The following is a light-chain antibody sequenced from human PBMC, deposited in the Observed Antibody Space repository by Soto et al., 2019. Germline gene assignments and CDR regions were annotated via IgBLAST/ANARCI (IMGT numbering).Light chain of an antibody. CDR1: QGISSW. V-gene: IGKV1D-12*01. CDR3: QQANSFPLT. CDR2: AAF. Sequence: IQMTRSPSYVYASVGYRVTNTCRASQGISSWLAWYEQKSGKAPKFLIYAAFSLQSGVPSRFSGCVSGTDFTLTICRLQPEDFATYYCQQANSFPLTFGGGTKV. J-gene: IGKJ4*01.